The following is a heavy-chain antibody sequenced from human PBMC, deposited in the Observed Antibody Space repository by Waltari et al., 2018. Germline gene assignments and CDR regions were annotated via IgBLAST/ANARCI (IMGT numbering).Heavy chain of an antibody. V-gene: IGHV1-46*03. CDR2: MNPSGGST. Sequence: QVQLVQSGAEVKKPGASVKVSCQASGYSFTNYYIHWVRQAPGQGLEWMGMMNPSGGSTSYAKNFQGRVTMTRDTSTTTVYMERSSLRSEDTAVYFCGRGDGRDSYYNMDVWGKGTTVTVSS. CDR3: GRGDGRDSYYNMDV. J-gene: IGHJ6*03. D-gene: IGHD1-26*01. CDR1: GYSFTNYY.